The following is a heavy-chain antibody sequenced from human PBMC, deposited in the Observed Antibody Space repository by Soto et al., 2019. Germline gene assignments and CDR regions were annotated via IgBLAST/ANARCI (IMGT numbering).Heavy chain of an antibody. CDR2: VYYSGST. D-gene: IGHD3-9*01. CDR1: GGSISSGDYY. J-gene: IGHJ4*02. Sequence: PSETLSLTCTVSGGSISSGDYYWSWIRQPPGKGLEWIGYVYYSGSTYYNPSLKSRVTMSVDTSKNQFSLKLSSVTAADTAVYYCARENYDILTGPYYFDYWGQGTLVTVSS. V-gene: IGHV4-30-4*01. CDR3: ARENYDILTGPYYFDY.